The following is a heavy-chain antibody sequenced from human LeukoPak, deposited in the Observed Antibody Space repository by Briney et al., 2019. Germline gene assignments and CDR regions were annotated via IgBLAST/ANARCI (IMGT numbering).Heavy chain of an antibody. CDR3: AREAIRTYSGSYYYYYGMDV. CDR1: GYTFTSYD. V-gene: IGHV1-8*01. CDR2: MNPNSGNT. Sequence: ASVKVSGKASGYTFTSYDINWVRQATGQGLEWMGWMNPNSGNTGYAQKFQGRVTMTRNTSISTAYMELSSLRSEDTAVYYCAREAIRTYSGSYYYYYGMDVWGQGTTVTVSS. D-gene: IGHD1-26*01. J-gene: IGHJ6*02.